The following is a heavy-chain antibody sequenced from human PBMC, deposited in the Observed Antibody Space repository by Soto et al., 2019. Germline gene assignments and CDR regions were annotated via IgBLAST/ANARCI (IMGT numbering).Heavy chain of an antibody. CDR2: IYYSGST. Sequence: TLSLTCTVSGGSISSGSYYWSWILQHPGKGLEWIGYIYYSGSTYYNPSLKSRVTISVDTSKNQFSLKLSSVTAADTAVYYCARAPGYCTNGVCLNWFDPWGQGTLVTVSS. CDR3: ARAPGYCTNGVCLNWFDP. D-gene: IGHD2-8*01. V-gene: IGHV4-31*03. J-gene: IGHJ5*02. CDR1: GGSISSGSYY.